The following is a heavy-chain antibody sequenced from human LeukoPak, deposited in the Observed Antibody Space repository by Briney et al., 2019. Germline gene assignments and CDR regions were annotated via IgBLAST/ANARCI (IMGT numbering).Heavy chain of an antibody. D-gene: IGHD2-15*01. Sequence: SETLSLTCRVSGASISNYYWSWIRQSPGKGLEWIGFFHYSGSTNYNPSLNSRVTTSIDTSMNQLSLTLVSVTAADTAVYFCARHHDGGPKLRLDFWGLGVLVTVSS. CDR3: ARHHDGGPKLRLDF. CDR2: FHYSGST. V-gene: IGHV4-59*08. J-gene: IGHJ4*02. CDR1: GASISNYY.